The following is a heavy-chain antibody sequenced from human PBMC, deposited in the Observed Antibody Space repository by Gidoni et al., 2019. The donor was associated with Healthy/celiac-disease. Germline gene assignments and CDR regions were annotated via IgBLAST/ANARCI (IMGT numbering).Heavy chain of an antibody. V-gene: IGHV1-2*02. J-gene: IGHJ4*02. D-gene: IGHD6-6*01. CDR3: ARDFYSSSSHSFDY. CDR2: INPNSGGT. Sequence: QVQLVPSGAEVKKPGASVKVSCKASGYTFPGYYMHWVRQAPGQGLEWMGWINPNSGGTNYAQEFQGRVTMTRDTSISTAYMELSRLRSDDTAVYYCARDFYSSSSHSFDYWGQGTLVTVSS. CDR1: GYTFPGYY.